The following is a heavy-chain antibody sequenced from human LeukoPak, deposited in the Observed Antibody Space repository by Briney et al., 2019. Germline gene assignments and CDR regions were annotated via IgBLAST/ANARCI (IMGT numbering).Heavy chain of an antibody. J-gene: IGHJ5*02. Sequence: ASVKVSCKASGGTFSSYAISWVRQAPGQGLEWMGGIIPIFGTANYAQKFQGRVTMTEDTSTDTAYMELSSLRSEDTAVYYCATERYSSSWYWLDPWGQGTLVTVSS. V-gene: IGHV1-69*06. D-gene: IGHD6-13*01. CDR3: ATERYSSSWYWLDP. CDR1: GGTFSSYA. CDR2: IIPIFGTA.